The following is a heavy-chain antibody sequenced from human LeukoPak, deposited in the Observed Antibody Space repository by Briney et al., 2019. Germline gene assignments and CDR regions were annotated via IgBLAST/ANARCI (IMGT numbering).Heavy chain of an antibody. Sequence: ASVKVSCKAFGYTFTGYYMHWVRQAPGQGLEWMGWINPNSGGTNYAQKFQGRVTMTRDTSISTAYMELSRLRSDDTAVYYCARAQYSSRGRGLGYYYYYMDVWGKGTTVTISS. J-gene: IGHJ6*03. CDR2: INPNSGGT. D-gene: IGHD6-13*01. CDR3: ARAQYSSRGRGLGYYYYYMDV. V-gene: IGHV1-2*02. CDR1: GYTFTGYY.